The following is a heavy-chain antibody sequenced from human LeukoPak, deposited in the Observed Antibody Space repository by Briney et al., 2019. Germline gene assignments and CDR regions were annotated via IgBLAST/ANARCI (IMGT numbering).Heavy chain of an antibody. D-gene: IGHD1-26*01. CDR3: ASRWELAD. CDR1: GFTFDDYA. Sequence: PGRSLRLSCAASGFTFDDYAMHWVRQAPGKGLEWVSGISWNSGSIGYADSVKGRFTISRDNAKNSLYLQMNSLRAEDTAVYYCASRWELADWGQGTLVTVSS. V-gene: IGHV3-9*01. J-gene: IGHJ4*02. CDR2: ISWNSGSI.